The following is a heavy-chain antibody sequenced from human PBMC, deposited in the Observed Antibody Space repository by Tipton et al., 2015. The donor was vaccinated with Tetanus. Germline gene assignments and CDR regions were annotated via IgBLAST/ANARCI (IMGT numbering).Heavy chain of an antibody. Sequence: QSGPEVKKPGASVKVSCKASGYTFTSFGINWVRQAPGQGLEWMGLINTDKGSTNYAQNLQGRVIMTTDTSTLTAYMELRSLRSDDTAVYYCARDYFGSGSNYYFDYWGQGSQVSVSS. CDR2: INTDKGST. J-gene: IGHJ4*02. D-gene: IGHD3-10*01. V-gene: IGHV1-18*01. CDR3: ARDYFGSGSNYYFDY. CDR1: GYTFTSFG.